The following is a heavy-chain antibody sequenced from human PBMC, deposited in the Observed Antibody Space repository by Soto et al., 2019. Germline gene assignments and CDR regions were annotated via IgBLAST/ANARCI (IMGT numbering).Heavy chain of an antibody. CDR1: GFTFSSYG. J-gene: IGHJ5*02. Sequence: GGSLRLSCAASGFTFSSYGMHWVRQAPGKGLAWVSVISYDGSNKNYADSVKGRFTISRDNSKNTLYLQMNSLRAEDTAVYYCAKEAGETDMVKAWGQGTLVTVSS. V-gene: IGHV3-30*18. D-gene: IGHD5-18*01. CDR2: ISYDGSNK. CDR3: AKEAGETDMVKA.